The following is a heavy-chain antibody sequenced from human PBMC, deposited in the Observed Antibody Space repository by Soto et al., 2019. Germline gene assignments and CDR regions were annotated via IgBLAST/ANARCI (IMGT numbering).Heavy chain of an antibody. CDR2: FDPEDGET. CDR3: ARVRSYCSSTSCYYLDP. J-gene: IGHJ5*02. D-gene: IGHD2-2*01. V-gene: IGHV1-24*01. CDR1: GYTLTELS. Sequence: ASVKVSCKVSGYTLTELSMHWVRQAPGKGLEWMGGFDPEDGETIYTQKFQGRVTMTADTSTSTAYMELRSLRSDDTAVYYCARVRSYCSSTSCYYLDPWGQATLVTVSS.